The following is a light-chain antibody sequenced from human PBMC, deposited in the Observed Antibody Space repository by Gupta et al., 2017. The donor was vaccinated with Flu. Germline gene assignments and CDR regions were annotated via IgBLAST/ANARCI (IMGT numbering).Light chain of an antibody. Sequence: QSALTQPASVSGSPGQSIAISCTGTNIDIGAYNYVSWYQQHPGNAPQLMIYEVSNRHSGVSTRFSGSKSGNTASLTSAGRQAEDESDYYCGSDGAGGVFGGGTKVTVL. CDR2: EVS. CDR3: GSDGAGGV. J-gene: IGLJ2*01. CDR1: NIDIGAYNY. V-gene: IGLV2-14*01.